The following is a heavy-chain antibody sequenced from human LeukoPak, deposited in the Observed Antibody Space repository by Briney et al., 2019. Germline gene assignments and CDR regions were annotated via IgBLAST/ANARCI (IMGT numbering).Heavy chain of an antibody. Sequence: GASVKVSCKASGGTFSSYAISRVRQAPGQGLEWMGRIIPILGIANYAQKFQGRVTITADKSTSTAYMELSSLRSEDTAVYYCARDPPDYDFWSGYFVYWGQGTLVTVSS. CDR1: GGTFSSYA. D-gene: IGHD3-3*01. CDR2: IIPILGIA. CDR3: ARDPPDYDFWSGYFVY. J-gene: IGHJ4*02. V-gene: IGHV1-69*04.